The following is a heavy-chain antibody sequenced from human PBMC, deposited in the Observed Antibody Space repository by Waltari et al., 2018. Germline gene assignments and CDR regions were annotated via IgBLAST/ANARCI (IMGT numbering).Heavy chain of an antibody. CDR1: GGSFSGSY. CDR2: INPSGST. D-gene: IGHD3-9*01. Sequence: QVQLQQWGAGLLKPSETLSLPCAVYGGSFSGSYWSWIRHPPGKGLEWNGEINPSGSTNYNPARKSPVNISVNKSKNQFSLKLSSVTAPGTAVYYCARRGVLTGYWARYYFDYWGQGTLVTVSS. V-gene: IGHV4-34*01. CDR3: ARRGVLTGYWARYYFDY. J-gene: IGHJ4*02.